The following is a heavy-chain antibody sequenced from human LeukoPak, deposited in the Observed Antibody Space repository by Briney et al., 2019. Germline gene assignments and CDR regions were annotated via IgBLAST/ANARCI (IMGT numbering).Heavy chain of an antibody. D-gene: IGHD1-20*01. CDR1: GFTFSSYS. V-gene: IGHV3-48*04. Sequence: PGGSLRLSCAASGFTFSSYSMNWVRQAPGKGLEWVSYISSSSSTIYYADSVKGRFTISRDNAKNSLYLQMNSLRAEDTAVYYCARDNNWSSDYWGQGTLVTVSS. CDR2: ISSSSSTI. J-gene: IGHJ4*02. CDR3: ARDNNWSSDY.